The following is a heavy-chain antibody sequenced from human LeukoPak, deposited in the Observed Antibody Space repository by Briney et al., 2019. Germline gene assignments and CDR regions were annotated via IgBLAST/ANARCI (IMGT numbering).Heavy chain of an antibody. CDR3: ARSRYSSGWFFHFDY. Sequence: SETLSLTCTVSGGSISSYYWSWIRQPPGKGLEWIGYIYYSGSTNYNPSPKSRVTISVDTSKNQFSLKLSSVTAADTAVYYCARSRYSSGWFFHFDYWGQGTLVTVSS. J-gene: IGHJ4*02. D-gene: IGHD6-19*01. CDR2: IYYSGST. CDR1: GGSISSYY. V-gene: IGHV4-59*01.